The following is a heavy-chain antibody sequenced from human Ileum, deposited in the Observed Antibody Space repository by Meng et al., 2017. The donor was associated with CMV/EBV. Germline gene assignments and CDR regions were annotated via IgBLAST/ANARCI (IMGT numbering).Heavy chain of an antibody. Sequence: GESLKISCAASGFTFSSYVMSWVRQAPGKGLEWVSSISGSDSTTYYANYVKGRFTISRDNSKNTLYLQMNNLRAEDTAVYYCAKGGGYCSSNTCKFYWGYFDHWGQGTLVTVSS. CDR2: ISGSDSTT. J-gene: IGHJ4*02. CDR1: GFTFSSYV. V-gene: IGHV3-23*01. D-gene: IGHD2-2*01. CDR3: AKGGGYCSSNTCKFYWGYFDH.